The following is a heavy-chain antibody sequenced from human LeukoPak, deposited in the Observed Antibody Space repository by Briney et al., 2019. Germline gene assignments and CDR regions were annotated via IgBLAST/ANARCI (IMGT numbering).Heavy chain of an antibody. D-gene: IGHD1-26*01. Sequence: SETLSLTCTVSGGSISTTNNYWAWIRQPPGKGLEWIGSISYSGSTSYNLSLKRRVTMSIDTSMNHFSLRLTSMTAADTATYYCARSPSGSYPDWGQGTLVTVSS. CDR1: GGSISTTNNY. J-gene: IGHJ4*02. CDR2: ISYSGST. CDR3: ARSPSGSYPD. V-gene: IGHV4-39*07.